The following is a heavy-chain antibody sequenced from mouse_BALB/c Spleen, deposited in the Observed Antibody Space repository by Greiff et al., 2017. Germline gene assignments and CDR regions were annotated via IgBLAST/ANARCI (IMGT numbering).Heavy chain of an antibody. Sequence: VKLMESGPGLVAPSQSLSITCTVSGFSLTSYGVHWVRQPPGKGLEWLGVIWAGGSTNYNSALMSRLSISKDNSKSQVFLKMNSLQTDDTAMYYCAGGGRYGNFPYYFDYWGQGTTLTVSS. D-gene: IGHD2-10*02. J-gene: IGHJ2*01. CDR3: AGGGRYGNFPYYFDY. V-gene: IGHV2-9*02. CDR2: IWAGGST. CDR1: GFSLTSYG.